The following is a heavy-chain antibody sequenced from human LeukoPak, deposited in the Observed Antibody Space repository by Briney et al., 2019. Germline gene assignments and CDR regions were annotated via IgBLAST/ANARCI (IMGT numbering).Heavy chain of an antibody. Sequence: SETLSLTCTVSGYSISSGYYWGWIRQPPGKGLEWIGSIYHSGSTYYNPSLKSRVTISVDTSKNQFSLKLSSVTAADTAVYYCARDTPYYYDTAHAFDIWGQGTMVTVSS. CDR3: ARDTPYYYDTAHAFDI. D-gene: IGHD3-22*01. CDR2: IYHSGST. CDR1: GYSISSGYY. V-gene: IGHV4-38-2*02. J-gene: IGHJ3*02.